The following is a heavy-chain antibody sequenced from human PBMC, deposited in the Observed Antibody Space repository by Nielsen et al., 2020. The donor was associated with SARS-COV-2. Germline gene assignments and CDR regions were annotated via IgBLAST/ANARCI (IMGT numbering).Heavy chain of an antibody. CDR1: GLTFSGYS. D-gene: IGHD6-19*01. CDR2: IDSSRTYI. Sequence: GESLKISCVDSGLTFSGYSMNWVRQAPGKGLEWVSSIDSSRTYIYYADSVRGRFTVSRDNAKSSLYLQMNSLRAEDTAVYYCAAKYGGEWLAVFDYWGQGTQVTVSS. J-gene: IGHJ4*01. CDR3: AAKYGGEWLAVFDY. V-gene: IGHV3-21*01.